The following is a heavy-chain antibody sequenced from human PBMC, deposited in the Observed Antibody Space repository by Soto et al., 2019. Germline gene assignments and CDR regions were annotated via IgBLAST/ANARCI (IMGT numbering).Heavy chain of an antibody. D-gene: IGHD5-12*01. J-gene: IGHJ6*03. CDR3: ARESGGATATLDYYYFYMDV. CDR1: GDRFTDYY. Sequence: QVQLVQSGAEVKEPGASVTVSCRASGDRFTDYYMHWVRQAPGQGLEWRGWINPNSGFTKYAQKLQSWVTMSRDTSIRTVNLQLSRLGFADTAIYYCARESGGATATLDYYYFYMDVWGTGTTVTVAS. CDR2: INPNSGFT. V-gene: IGHV1-2*04.